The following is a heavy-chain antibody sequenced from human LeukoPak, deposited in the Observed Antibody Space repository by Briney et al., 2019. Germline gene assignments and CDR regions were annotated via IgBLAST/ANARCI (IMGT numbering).Heavy chain of an antibody. CDR1: GYTFTSYG. CDR2: INPNSGGT. Sequence: ASVKVSCKASGYTFTSYGISWVRQAPGQGLEWMGWINPNSGGTNYAQKFQGRVTMTRDTSISTAYMELSRLRSDDTAVYYCARGPQSPYCGGDCSYFDYWGQGTLVTVSS. V-gene: IGHV1-2*02. CDR3: ARGPQSPYCGGDCSYFDY. J-gene: IGHJ4*02. D-gene: IGHD2-21*02.